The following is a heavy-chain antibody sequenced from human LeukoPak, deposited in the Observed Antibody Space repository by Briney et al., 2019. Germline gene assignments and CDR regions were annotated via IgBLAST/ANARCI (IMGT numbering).Heavy chain of an antibody. CDR1: GFTFSSYA. V-gene: IGHV3-23*01. D-gene: IGHD4-17*01. CDR3: AKFSGPNGDYEVFDY. CDR2: ISGSGGST. Sequence: PGGSLRLSCAASGFTFSSYAMSWVRQAPGKGLEWVSAISGSGGSTFYADSVKGRFTISRDNSGNTLYLQINSLRAEDTALYYCAKFSGPNGDYEVFDYWGQGTLVTVSS. J-gene: IGHJ4*02.